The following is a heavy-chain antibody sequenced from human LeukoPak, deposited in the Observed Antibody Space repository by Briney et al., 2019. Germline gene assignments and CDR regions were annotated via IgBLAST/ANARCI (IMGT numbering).Heavy chain of an antibody. CDR2: ISWDGGST. V-gene: IGHV3-43D*04. D-gene: IGHD3-3*01. Sequence: PGGSLRLSCAASGFTFDDYAMHWVRQAPGKGLEWVSLISWDGGSTYYADSVKGRFTISRDNSKNSLYLQMNSLRAEDTALYYCAKDIGPDYDCWSRGYMDVWGKGTTVTVSS. CDR1: GFTFDDYA. CDR3: AKDIGPDYDCWSRGYMDV. J-gene: IGHJ6*03.